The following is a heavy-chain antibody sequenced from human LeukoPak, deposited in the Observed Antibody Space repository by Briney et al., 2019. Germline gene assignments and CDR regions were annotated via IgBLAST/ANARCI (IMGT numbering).Heavy chain of an antibody. J-gene: IGHJ4*02. CDR2: INPNSGGT. CDR1: GYIFTDYY. CDR3: AKSQYSFGSGATRPLFDY. Sequence: ASVKVSCKTSGYIFTDYYIHWVRQARGQGLEWMAWINPNSGGTYFAQNFEARVTLTRDTSINTAYMEMRGLTPDDTAIYYCAKSQYSFGSGATRPLFDYWGQGTQVTVSS. D-gene: IGHD3-10*01. V-gene: IGHV1-2*02.